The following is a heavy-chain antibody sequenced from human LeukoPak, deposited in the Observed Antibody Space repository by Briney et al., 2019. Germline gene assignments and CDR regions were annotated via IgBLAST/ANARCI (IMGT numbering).Heavy chain of an antibody. Sequence: PGGSLRLSCAASGFSFSSYSMNWVRQAPGKGLEWVSYISSSSSTKYYADSVKGRFTISRDNAKNSLYLQMNSLRAEDTAVYYCARDLFPYDSSGYYPDYWGQGTLVTVSS. J-gene: IGHJ4*02. V-gene: IGHV3-48*01. D-gene: IGHD3-22*01. CDR2: ISSSSSTK. CDR1: GFSFSSYS. CDR3: ARDLFPYDSSGYYPDY.